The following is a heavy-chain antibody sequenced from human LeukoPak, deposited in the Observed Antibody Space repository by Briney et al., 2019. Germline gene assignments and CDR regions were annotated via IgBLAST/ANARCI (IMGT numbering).Heavy chain of an antibody. Sequence: ASVKVSCKASGYTFTSYGISWVRQAPGQGLEWMGWISAYNGNTNYAQKLQGRATMTTDTFTNTAYMELGNLRSDDTAVYYCARSPLGYYYYMDVWGKGTTVIVSS. V-gene: IGHV1-18*01. CDR2: ISAYNGNT. J-gene: IGHJ6*03. CDR1: GYTFTSYG. CDR3: ARSPLGYYYYMDV.